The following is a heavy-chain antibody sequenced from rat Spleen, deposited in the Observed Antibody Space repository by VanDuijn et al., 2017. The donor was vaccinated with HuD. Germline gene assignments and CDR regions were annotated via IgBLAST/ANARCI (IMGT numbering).Heavy chain of an antibody. CDR1: GYSITSSLR. Sequence: EVQLQESGPGLVKPSQSLSLTCSVIGYSITSSLRWNWIRKFPGNKLEWMGYINSAGSTVYNPSLKSRISITRDTSKNQFFLQVNSVSTEDKATYYCATSEGVHYYLPFAYWGQGTLVTVSS. D-gene: IGHD1-1*01. CDR3: ATSEGVHYYLPFAY. CDR2: INSAGST. V-gene: IGHV3-3*01. J-gene: IGHJ3*01.